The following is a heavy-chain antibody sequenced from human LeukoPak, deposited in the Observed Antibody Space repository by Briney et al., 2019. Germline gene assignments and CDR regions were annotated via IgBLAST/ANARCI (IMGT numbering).Heavy chain of an antibody. CDR1: GGSISSGGYS. CDR3: ARGLSYYYDSSGLNYFDY. V-gene: IGHV4-30-2*01. Sequence: SQTLSLTCAVSGGSISSGGYSWSWIRQPPGKGLEWIGYIYHSGSTYYNPSHKSRVTISVDTSKNQFSLKLSSVTAADTAVYYCARGLSYYYDSSGLNYFDYWGQGTLVTVSS. CDR2: IYHSGST. J-gene: IGHJ4*02. D-gene: IGHD3-22*01.